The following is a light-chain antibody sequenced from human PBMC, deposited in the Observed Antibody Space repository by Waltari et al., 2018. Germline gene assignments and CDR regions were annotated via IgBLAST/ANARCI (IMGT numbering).Light chain of an antibody. CDR2: MAS. CDR3: QQYSSFST. V-gene: IGKV1-5*03. Sequence: DIQMTQSPSTLSGSVGDRVTISCRTSQSVGTWLAWYQQKPGKAPKLLIYMASSLESGVPSRFSGSGSGTEFTLTISSLQPDDFATYSCQQYSSFSTFGQGTKVDI. CDR1: QSVGTW. J-gene: IGKJ2*01.